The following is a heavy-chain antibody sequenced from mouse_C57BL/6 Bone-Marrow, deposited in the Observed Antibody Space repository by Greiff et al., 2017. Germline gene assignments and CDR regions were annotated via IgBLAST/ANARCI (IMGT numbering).Heavy chain of an antibody. J-gene: IGHJ4*01. Sequence: VQLQQPGAELVKPGASVQLSCKASGYTSTSYWMHLVKQRPGPGLEWIGMIHPNSGSTNYNEKFKSKATLTVDNSSSTAYMQLRSLTSEDSAVYYCARITTVVAEGYAMDYWGQGTSVTGSS. CDR2: IHPNSGST. CDR3: ARITTVVAEGYAMDY. CDR1: GYTSTSYW. D-gene: IGHD1-1*01. V-gene: IGHV1-64*01.